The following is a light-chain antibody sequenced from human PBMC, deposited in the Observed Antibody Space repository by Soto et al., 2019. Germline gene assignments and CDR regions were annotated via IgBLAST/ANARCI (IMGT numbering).Light chain of an antibody. CDR1: QTIINY. CDR3: QQYDSYWT. V-gene: IGKV1-5*01. Sequence: DIQMTQSPSTLSASVGDRVTITCRASQTIINYLAWYQQKPGKAPKLLIYDASTLERGVPSRFSGSGSGTEFTITISSLQADDSAAYYCQQYDSYWTFGQGTKVEIK. J-gene: IGKJ1*01. CDR2: DAS.